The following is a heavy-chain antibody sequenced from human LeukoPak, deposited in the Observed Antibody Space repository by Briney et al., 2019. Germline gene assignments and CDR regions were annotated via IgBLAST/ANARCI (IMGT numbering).Heavy chain of an antibody. CDR1: GGSISSYY. J-gene: IGHJ5*02. CDR2: IYYSGST. D-gene: IGHD3-10*01. Sequence: PSETLSLTCTVSGGSISSYYWSWIRQPPGKGLEWIGYIYYSGSTNYNPSLKSRVTISVDTSKNQFSLKLSSVTAADTAVYYCARGVPWGWFGELSPGWFDPWGQGTLVTVSP. CDR3: ARGVPWGWFGELSPGWFDP. V-gene: IGHV4-59*12.